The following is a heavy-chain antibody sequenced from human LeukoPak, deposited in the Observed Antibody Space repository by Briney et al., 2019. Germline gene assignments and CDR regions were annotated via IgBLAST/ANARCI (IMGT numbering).Heavy chain of an antibody. D-gene: IGHD3-22*01. CDR2: ISSSGGST. Sequence: PGGSLRLSCAASGFTFSSYAMHWVRQAPGKGLEYVSAISSSGGSTYYANSVKGRFTISRDNSKNTLYLQMGSLRIEDMAVYYCARGSRNHVDYSGYYSYWGQGTLLTVSS. V-gene: IGHV3-64*01. CDR1: GFTFSSYA. J-gene: IGHJ4*02. CDR3: ARGSRNHVDYSGYYSY.